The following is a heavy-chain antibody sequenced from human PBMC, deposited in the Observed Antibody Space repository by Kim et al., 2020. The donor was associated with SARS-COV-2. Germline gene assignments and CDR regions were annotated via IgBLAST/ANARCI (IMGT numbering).Heavy chain of an antibody. V-gene: IGHV3-53*04. J-gene: IGHJ3*02. Sequence: THSADSVKGRFTISRHNSKNTLYLQMNSLRAEDTAVYYCASLGPPHAFDIWGQGTMVTVSS. CDR3: ASLGPPHAFDI. CDR2: T.